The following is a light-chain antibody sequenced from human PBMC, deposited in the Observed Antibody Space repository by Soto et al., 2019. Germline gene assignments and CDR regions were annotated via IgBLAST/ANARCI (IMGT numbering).Light chain of an antibody. V-gene: IGLV2-8*01. J-gene: IGLJ3*02. CDR1: SSDVGGYNY. CDR2: EVN. CDR3: TSYAGSNIWV. Sequence: QSALTQPPSASGSPGQSVTISCTGTSSDVGGYNYVSWYQQYPGKAPKLMIYEVNKRPSGVPDRFSGFKSGNTASLTVSGLQPEDEAEYHCTSYAGSNIWVFGGGTKLTVL.